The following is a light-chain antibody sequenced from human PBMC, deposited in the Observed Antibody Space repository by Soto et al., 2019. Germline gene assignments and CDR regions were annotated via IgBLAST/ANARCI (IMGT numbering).Light chain of an antibody. CDR2: EVT. Sequence: QSVLTQPASVSGSPGQWIAISCTGTRSDVGAYNYVSWYQQHPGKAPKLMISEVTNRPSGVSDRFSGSKSGNTASLTISGLQAEDEADYYCSSLTSRFTFVFGTGTKVTVL. CDR1: RSDVGAYNY. CDR3: SSLTSRFTFV. J-gene: IGLJ1*01. V-gene: IGLV2-14*01.